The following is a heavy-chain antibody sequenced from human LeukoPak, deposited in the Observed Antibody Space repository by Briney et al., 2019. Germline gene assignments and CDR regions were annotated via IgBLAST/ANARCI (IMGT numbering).Heavy chain of an antibody. CDR3: PRETQQRQLSNPFEI. D-gene: IGHD6-13*01. Sequence: GRSLRLSCAASGFTFSSYSMHWVRQAPGKGLEWVGGIRQDGSDQYYADSVKGQFTISRDNSKNTLYLQMNSLRADDTALYYCPRETQQRQLSNPFEIWGQGTMVTVSS. CDR2: IRQDGSDQ. CDR1: GFTFSSYS. J-gene: IGHJ3*02. V-gene: IGHV3-30*04.